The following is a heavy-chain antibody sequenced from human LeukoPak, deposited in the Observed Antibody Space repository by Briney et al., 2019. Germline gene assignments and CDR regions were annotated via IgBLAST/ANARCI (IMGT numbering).Heavy chain of an antibody. D-gene: IGHD5-18*01. Sequence: PGGSLRLSCAASGFTFSSYWMHWVRQAPGKGLVWVSRINSDGSSTSYADSVKGRFTISRDNAKNTLYLQMNSLRAEDTAVYYCARENSYGYPYYYYYYMGVWGKGTTVTVSS. CDR3: ARENSYGYPYYYYYYMGV. J-gene: IGHJ6*03. CDR2: INSDGSST. CDR1: GFTFSSYW. V-gene: IGHV3-74*01.